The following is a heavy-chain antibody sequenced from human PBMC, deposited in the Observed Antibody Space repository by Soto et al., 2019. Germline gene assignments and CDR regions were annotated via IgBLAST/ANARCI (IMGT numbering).Heavy chain of an antibody. V-gene: IGHV4-30-4*01. CDR1: GGSISSGDYY. CDR2: IYYSGST. Sequence: LSLTCTVSGGSISSGDYYWSWIRQPPGKGLEWIGYIYYSGSTYYNPSLKSRVTISVDTSKNQFSLKLSSVTAADTAVYYCARAVSTPYYYYGMDVWGQGTTVTVSS. CDR3: ARAVSTPYYYYGMDV. J-gene: IGHJ6*02.